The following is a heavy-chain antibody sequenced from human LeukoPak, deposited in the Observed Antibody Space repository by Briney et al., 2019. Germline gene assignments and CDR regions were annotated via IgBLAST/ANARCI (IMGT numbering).Heavy chain of an antibody. J-gene: IGHJ5*02. Sequence: GGSLRLSCAPPGFTFISYTINGFRRAPGKGRNGFSSISSSSSYIYYADSVKGRFTISRDNAKNSLYLQMNSLRAEDTAVYYCARGPIAARPWWFDPWGQGTLVTVSS. CDR1: GFTFISYT. D-gene: IGHD6-6*01. CDR2: ISSSSSYI. V-gene: IGHV3-21*01. CDR3: ARGPIAARPWWFDP.